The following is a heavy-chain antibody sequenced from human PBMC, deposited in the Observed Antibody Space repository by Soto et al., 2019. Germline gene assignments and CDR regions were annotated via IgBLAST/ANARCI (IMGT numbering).Heavy chain of an antibody. CDR3: ARVHYYDTSGPLL. J-gene: IGHJ4*02. Sequence: GGSLRLSCAASGFTFRTYAMHWVRQAPGKGLEWVATISYDGNNEYYGDSVKGRFTVSRDDSKNTLYLQLNSLRMEDTAMYYCARVHYYDTSGPLLWGQGTQVTVSS. V-gene: IGHV3-30-3*01. D-gene: IGHD3-22*01. CDR1: GFTFRTYA. CDR2: ISYDGNNE.